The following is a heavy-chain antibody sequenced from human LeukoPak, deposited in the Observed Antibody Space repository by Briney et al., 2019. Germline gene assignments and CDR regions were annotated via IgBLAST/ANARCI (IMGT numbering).Heavy chain of an antibody. J-gene: IGHJ4*02. Sequence: GASVKVSCKASGGTFSSYAISWVRQAPGQGLEWMGGIIPIFGTADYAQKFQGRVTITADKSTSTAYMELSSLRSEDTAVYYCARETYGSGSYGTPFGYWGQGTLVTVSS. D-gene: IGHD3-10*01. CDR3: ARETYGSGSYGTPFGY. V-gene: IGHV1-69*06. CDR1: GGTFSSYA. CDR2: IIPIFGTA.